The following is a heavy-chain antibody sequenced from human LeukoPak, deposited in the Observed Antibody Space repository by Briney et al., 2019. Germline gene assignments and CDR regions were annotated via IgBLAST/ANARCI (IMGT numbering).Heavy chain of an antibody. J-gene: IGHJ4*02. Sequence: ASVEVSCKAFGYTFTSYYMHWVRQAPGQGLEWMGIIDPSGGSTSYAQKFQGRVTMTRDMSTSTVYMELSSLRSEDTAVYYCARDEYYGSGSYYPFGGAHDYWGQGTLVTVSS. D-gene: IGHD3-10*01. CDR3: ARDEYYGSGSYYPFGGAHDY. CDR1: GYTFTSYY. CDR2: IDPSGGST. V-gene: IGHV1-46*01.